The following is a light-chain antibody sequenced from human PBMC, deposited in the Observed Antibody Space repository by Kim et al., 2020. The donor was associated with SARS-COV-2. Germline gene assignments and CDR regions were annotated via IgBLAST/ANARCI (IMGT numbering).Light chain of an antibody. CDR1: QSVTSSY. J-gene: IGKJ2*01. Sequence: LSPGERATLACRASQSVTSSYLAWLQQKPGQAPRLLIYGASSRATGIPDRFSGSGSGTDFTLTISRLEPEDFAVYYCQQYGSSLYTFGQGTKLEI. V-gene: IGKV3-20*01. CDR2: GAS. CDR3: QQYGSSLYT.